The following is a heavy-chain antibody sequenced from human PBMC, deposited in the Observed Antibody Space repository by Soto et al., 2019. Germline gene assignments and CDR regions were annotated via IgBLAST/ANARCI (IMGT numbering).Heavy chain of an antibody. CDR2: IYYSGST. J-gene: IGHJ6*03. CDR1: GGSISSSSYY. Sequence: SETLSLTCTVSGGSISSSSYYWGWIRQPPGKGLEWIGSIYYSGSTYYNPSLKSRVTISVDTSKNQFSLKLSSVTAADTAVYYCARHPSRAQLRFLEWLFDYYYMDVWGKGTTVTVSS. CDR3: ARHPSRAQLRFLEWLFDYYYMDV. D-gene: IGHD3-3*01. V-gene: IGHV4-39*01.